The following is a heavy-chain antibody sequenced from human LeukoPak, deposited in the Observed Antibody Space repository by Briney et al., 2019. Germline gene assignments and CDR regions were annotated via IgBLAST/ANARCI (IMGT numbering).Heavy chain of an antibody. Sequence: GGSLRLSCAASGFTFSSYWMHWVRQAPGKGLVWVSRINSDGSSTNYADSVKGRFTISRDNSKDTLYLQMNSLRADDTALYYCARRGRYCANTLCSFDYWGQGSLVTVSS. J-gene: IGHJ4*02. CDR1: GFTFSSYW. D-gene: IGHD2-8*01. CDR2: INSDGSST. CDR3: ARRGRYCANTLCSFDY. V-gene: IGHV3-74*01.